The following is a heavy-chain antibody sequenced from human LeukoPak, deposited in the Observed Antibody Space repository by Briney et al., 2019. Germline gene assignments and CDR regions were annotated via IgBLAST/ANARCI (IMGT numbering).Heavy chain of an antibody. J-gene: IGHJ4*02. CDR1: GYTFTSYD. Sequence: ASVKVSCKASGYTFTSYDINWVRQATGQGLEWMGWMNPNSGNTGYAQKFQGRVTMTRNTSISTAYMELSSLRSEDTAVYYCAKDLANYGSFDYWGQGTLVTVSS. CDR3: AKDLANYGSFDY. D-gene: IGHD4/OR15-4a*01. V-gene: IGHV1-8*01. CDR2: MNPNSGNT.